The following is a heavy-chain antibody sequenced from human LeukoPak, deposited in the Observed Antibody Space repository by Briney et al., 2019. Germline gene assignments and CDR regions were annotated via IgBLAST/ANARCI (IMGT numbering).Heavy chain of an antibody. CDR1: GGSISSGGYY. D-gene: IGHD2-15*01. J-gene: IGHJ2*01. V-gene: IGHV4-30-2*01. CDR2: IYHSGST. CDR3: ARLRRYCSGGSCYSEYWYFDL. Sequence: SQTLSLTCTVSGGSISSGGYYWSWIRQPPGKGLEWIGYIYHSGSTYYNPSLKSRVTISVDRSKNQFSLKLSSVTAADTAVYYCARLRRYCSGGSCYSEYWYFDLWGRGTLVTVSS.